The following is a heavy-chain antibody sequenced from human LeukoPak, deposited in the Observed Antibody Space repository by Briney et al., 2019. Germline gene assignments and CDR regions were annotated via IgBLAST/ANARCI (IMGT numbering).Heavy chain of an antibody. CDR3: ARRYCSSTSCSNYYYYMDV. CDR2: ISAYKGNT. J-gene: IGHJ6*03. D-gene: IGHD2-2*01. Sequence: GASVKVSCKASGYTFTSYGISWARQAPGQGLEWMGWISAYKGNTNYAQKLQGRVTMTTDTSTSTAYMELRSLRSDDTAVYYCARRYCSSTSCSNYYYYMDVWGKGTTVTVSS. CDR1: GYTFTSYG. V-gene: IGHV1-18*01.